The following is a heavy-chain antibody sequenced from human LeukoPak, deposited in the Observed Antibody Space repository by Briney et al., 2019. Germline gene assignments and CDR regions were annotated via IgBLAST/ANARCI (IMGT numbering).Heavy chain of an antibody. CDR2: INHSGST. J-gene: IGHJ5*02. V-gene: IGHV4-34*01. Sequence: SETLSLTCAVYGGSFSGYYWGWIRQPPGKGLEWIGEINHSGSTNYNPSLKSRVTISVDTSKNQFSLKLSSVTAADTAVYYCARGRGTVVTDNWFDPWGQGTLVTVSS. CDR1: GGSFSGYY. D-gene: IGHD2-21*02. CDR3: ARGRGTVVTDNWFDP.